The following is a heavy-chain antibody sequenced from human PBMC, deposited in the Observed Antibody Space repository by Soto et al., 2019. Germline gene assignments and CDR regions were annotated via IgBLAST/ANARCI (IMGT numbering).Heavy chain of an antibody. CDR1: GGSFSGYY. CDR2: INHSGST. Sequence: SETLSLTXAVYGGSFSGYYWSWIRQPPGKGPEWIGEINHSGSTNYNPSLKSRVTISVDTSKNQFSLKLSSVTAADTAVYYCAAPAGLSDGYNWFDPWGQGTLVTVSS. CDR3: AAPAGLSDGYNWFDP. J-gene: IGHJ5*02. V-gene: IGHV4-34*01.